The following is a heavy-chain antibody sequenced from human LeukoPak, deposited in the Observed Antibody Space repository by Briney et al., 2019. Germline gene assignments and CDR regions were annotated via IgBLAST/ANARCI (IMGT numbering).Heavy chain of an antibody. J-gene: IGHJ4*02. CDR2: IIPIFGTS. Sequence: ASVKVSCKASGGTFNTYVFSWVRQAPGQGLEWMGGIIPIFGTSNYAQKFQGRVTITTDKSTSTAYMELSSLRSEDTAVYYCARGSDYSNYVRYFDYWGQGTLVTVSS. V-gene: IGHV1-69*05. D-gene: IGHD4-11*01. CDR1: GGTFNTYV. CDR3: ARGSDYSNYVRYFDY.